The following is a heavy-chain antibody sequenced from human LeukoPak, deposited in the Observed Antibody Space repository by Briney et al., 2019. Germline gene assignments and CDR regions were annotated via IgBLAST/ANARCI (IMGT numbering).Heavy chain of an antibody. Sequence: GGSLRLSCAASGFTFSSFIMHWVRQAPGKGLEWVSSISSSSVYIYYADSMKGRFTISRDNSKNSLYLQMNSLRAEDTAVYYCARRYFDLWGRGTLVTVSS. CDR3: ARRYFDL. J-gene: IGHJ2*01. V-gene: IGHV3-21*01. CDR1: GFTFSSFI. CDR2: ISSSSVYI.